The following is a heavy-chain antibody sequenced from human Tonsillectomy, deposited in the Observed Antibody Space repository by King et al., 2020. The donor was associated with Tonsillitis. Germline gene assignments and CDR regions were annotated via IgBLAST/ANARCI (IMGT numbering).Heavy chain of an antibody. V-gene: IGHV2-26*01. CDR1: GFSLSNARMG. D-gene: IGHD4-11*01. CDR3: AQIIGDYSTVFED. Sequence: TLKESGPVLVKPTETLTLTGTVSGFSLSNARMGVSWIRQPPRKALEWLAHIVSNDEKSYNTSLKSRLTISMDTSKSQVVLSMTNVDTVDTATYFCAQIIGDYSTVFEDWGQGSLVTVSS. CDR2: IVSNDEK. J-gene: IGHJ4*02.